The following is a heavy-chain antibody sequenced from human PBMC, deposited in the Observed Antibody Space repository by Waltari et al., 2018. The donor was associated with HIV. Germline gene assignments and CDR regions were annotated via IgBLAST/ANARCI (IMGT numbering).Heavy chain of an antibody. CDR1: GFTFSCYS. CDR2: ISSSSSYI. J-gene: IGHJ5*02. D-gene: IGHD3-10*01. V-gene: IGHV3-21*01. Sequence: EVQPVESEGGLVKPGGSLRLPCAAFGFTFSCYSLNWVRQAPGKGLEWVSSISSSSSYIYYADSVKGRFTISRDNAKNSLYLQMNSLRAEDTAVYYCARGGGYSGENWFDPWGQGTLVTVSS. CDR3: ARGGGYSGENWFDP.